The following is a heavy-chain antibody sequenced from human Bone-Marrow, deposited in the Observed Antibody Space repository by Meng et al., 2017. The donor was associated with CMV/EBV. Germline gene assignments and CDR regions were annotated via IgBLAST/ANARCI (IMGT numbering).Heavy chain of an antibody. D-gene: IGHD6-6*01. CDR3: ARVLYSSSSDDYYYGMDV. V-gene: IGHV3-30*02. CDR1: GFTFSSYG. Sequence: GESLKISCAASGFTFSSYGMSWVRQAPGKGLDWVAFIRYDGGNKYYADAVKGRFTISRDNPKNTLYLQMNSLRAEDTAVYYCARVLYSSSSDDYYYGMDVWGQGTTVTVSS. CDR2: IRYDGGNK. J-gene: IGHJ6*02.